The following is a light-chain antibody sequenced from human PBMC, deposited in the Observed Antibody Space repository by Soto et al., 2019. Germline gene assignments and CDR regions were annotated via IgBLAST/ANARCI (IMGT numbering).Light chain of an antibody. Sequence: DIQLTQSPSTLSASVGDRVTLTCRAAQSLNSRLAWYQHRPGKAPRLLIYDASTLESGVPSRFSGSGSGTEFTLTISSLQPDDFATYYCQQYNSYQWTFGQGTKVDIK. V-gene: IGKV1-5*01. J-gene: IGKJ1*01. CDR2: DAS. CDR3: QQYNSYQWT. CDR1: QSLNSR.